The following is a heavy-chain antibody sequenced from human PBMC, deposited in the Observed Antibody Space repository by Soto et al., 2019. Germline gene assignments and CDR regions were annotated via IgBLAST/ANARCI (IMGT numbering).Heavy chain of an antibody. CDR3: ARDSASGYSPAFDY. D-gene: IGHD3-22*01. V-gene: IGHV3-48*03. CDR1: GFTFSSSE. Sequence: PXESRRRSWAASGFTFSSSEINWVRQAPGKGLEWVSYISSSGSTIYYADSVKGRFTTSRDNAKNSLYLQMNSLRAEDTAVYYCARDSASGYSPAFDYWGQGTLVIVSS. J-gene: IGHJ4*02. CDR2: ISSSGSTI.